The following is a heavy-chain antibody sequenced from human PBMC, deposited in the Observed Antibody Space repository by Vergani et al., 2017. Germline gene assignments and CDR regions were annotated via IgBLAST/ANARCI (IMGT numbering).Heavy chain of an antibody. CDR1: GGSISSGGYY. Sequence: QVQLQESGPGLVKPSQTLSLTFTVSGGSISSGGYYWSWIRQHPGKGLEWIGYIYYSGSTYYNPSLKSRVTISVDTSKNQFSLKLSSVTAADTAVYYCARIRRGATYYYYYMDVWGKGTTVTVSS. V-gene: IGHV4-31*03. CDR3: ARIRRGATYYYYYMDV. CDR2: IYYSGST. J-gene: IGHJ6*03. D-gene: IGHD1-26*01.